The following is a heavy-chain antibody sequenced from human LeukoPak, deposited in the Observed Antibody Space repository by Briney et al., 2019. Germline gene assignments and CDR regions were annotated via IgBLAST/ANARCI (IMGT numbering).Heavy chain of an antibody. CDR3: ASGSSSWYDDFDY. V-gene: IGHV1-69*13. D-gene: IGHD6-13*01. Sequence: GASVKVSCKASGGTFSSYAISWVRQAPGQGLEWMGGIIPIFGTANYAQKFQGRVTITADESTSTAYMELSSLRSEDTAVYYCASGSSSWYDDFDYWGQGTLVTVSS. CDR1: GGTFSSYA. J-gene: IGHJ4*02. CDR2: IIPIFGTA.